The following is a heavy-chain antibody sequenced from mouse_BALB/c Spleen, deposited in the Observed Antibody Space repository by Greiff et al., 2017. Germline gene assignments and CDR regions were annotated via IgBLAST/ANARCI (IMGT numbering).Heavy chain of an antibody. D-gene: IGHD1-1*01. CDR1: GYSITSDYA. CDR3: ARGPGSAWFAY. CDR2: ISYSGST. Sequence: EVQLMESGPGLVKPSQSLSLTCTVTGYSITSDYAWNWIRQFPGNKLEWMGYISYSGSTSYNPSLKSRISITRDTSKNQFFLQLNSVTTEDTATYYCARGPGSAWFAYWGQGTLVTVSA. V-gene: IGHV3-2*02. J-gene: IGHJ3*01.